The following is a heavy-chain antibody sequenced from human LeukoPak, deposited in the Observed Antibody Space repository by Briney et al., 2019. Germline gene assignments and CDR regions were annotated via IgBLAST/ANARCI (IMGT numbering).Heavy chain of an antibody. CDR2: IYYSGST. J-gene: IGHJ4*02. Sequence: PSETLSLTCTVSGASLSSYYWSWIRQPPGKGLEWIGYIYYSGSTNYNPSLKSRVTISVDTSKNQFSLKLSSVTAADTAVYYCAREGRYCSGGSCLSVVGYWGQGALVTVSS. CDR1: GASLSSYY. V-gene: IGHV4-59*01. D-gene: IGHD2-15*01. CDR3: AREGRYCSGGSCLSVVGY.